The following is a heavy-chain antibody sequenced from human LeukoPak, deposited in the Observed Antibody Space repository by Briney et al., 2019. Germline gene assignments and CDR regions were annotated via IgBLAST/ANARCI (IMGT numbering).Heavy chain of an antibody. J-gene: IGHJ4*02. D-gene: IGHD1-20*01. CDR1: GGSFSGYY. CDR3: ARAPYNWNYIDY. V-gene: IGHV4-34*01. CDR2: INHSGST. Sequence: SETLSLTCAVYGGSFSGYYWSWIRQPPGKGLEWIGEINHSGSTNYNPSLKSRVTMSVDTSKNQFSLKLSSVTAADTAVYYCARAPYNWNYIDYWGQGTLVTVSS.